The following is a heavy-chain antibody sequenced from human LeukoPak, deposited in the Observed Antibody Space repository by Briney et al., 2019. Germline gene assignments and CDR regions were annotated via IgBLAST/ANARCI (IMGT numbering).Heavy chain of an antibody. CDR3: ARHIGGRYYYYYMDV. CDR2: IYYIEST. D-gene: IGHD3-16*02. J-gene: IGHJ6*03. Sequence: SETLSLTCTVSGGSLSSSSYYWGWLRHPPGTGLEWTGKIYYIESTYYNPSLKSRVTISVDTSKNQSSLKLSSVTAADTAVYYCARHIGGRYYYYYMDVWGKGTTVTISS. V-gene: IGHV4-39*01. CDR1: GGSLSSSSYY.